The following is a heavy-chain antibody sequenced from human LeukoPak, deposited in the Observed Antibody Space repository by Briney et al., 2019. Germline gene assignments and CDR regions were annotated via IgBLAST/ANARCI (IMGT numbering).Heavy chain of an antibody. J-gene: IGHJ5*02. CDR3: ARLTRHYDFWSGHYTTTINWFDP. D-gene: IGHD3-3*01. CDR2: IDHSGST. Sequence: SETLSLTCAVYGGSFSGYYWSWIRQPPGKGLEWIGEIDHSGSTNYNPSLKSRVTISVDTSKNQFSLKLSSVTAADTAVYYCARLTRHYDFWSGHYTTTINWFDPWGQGTLVTVSS. V-gene: IGHV4-34*01. CDR1: GGSFSGYY.